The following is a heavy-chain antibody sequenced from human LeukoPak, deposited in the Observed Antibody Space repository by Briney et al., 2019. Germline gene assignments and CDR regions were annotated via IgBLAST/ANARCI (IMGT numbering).Heavy chain of an antibody. CDR1: VSISKTM. J-gene: IGHJ4*02. Sequence: PGGSLRHSSAQPLVSISKTMKCTRSQAPRKGLEWVAHIKQDGSAKYYVDSVKGRSAVSRDNAKNSMYLQMNSLRVEDSAVYYSDRCFCDRSILDLWGQGTVVTVSS. CDR2: IKQDGSAK. V-gene: IGHV3-7*03. CDR3: DRCFCDRSILDL. D-gene: IGHD3/OR15-3a*01.